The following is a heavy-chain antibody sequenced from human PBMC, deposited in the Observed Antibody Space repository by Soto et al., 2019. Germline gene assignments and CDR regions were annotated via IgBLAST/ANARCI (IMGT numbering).Heavy chain of an antibody. CDR3: ARAGINWLDP. D-gene: IGHD1-20*01. CDR2: INPSGGRT. CDR1: GYIFTSFH. V-gene: IGHV1-46*01. Sequence: RPSVKVSCKASGYIFTSFHMHWVRQAPGQGLEWMGMINPSGGRTEYAQKFQGRVTMTSDTSTSTVYMELSTLRSEDTAVYYCARAGINWLDPWGQGTQVTVSS. J-gene: IGHJ5*02.